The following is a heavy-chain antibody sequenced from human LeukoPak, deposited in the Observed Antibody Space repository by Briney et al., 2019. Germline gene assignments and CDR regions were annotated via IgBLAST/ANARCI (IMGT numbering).Heavy chain of an antibody. V-gene: IGHV3-7*01. Sequence: GGSLRLSCAASGFTFSSYGMSWVRQAPGKGLEWVANIKQDGSEKYYVDSVKGRFTISRDNAKNPLYLQMNSLRAEDTAVYYCARDDCSSISCYHNWFDPWGQGTLVTVSS. CDR1: GFTFSSYG. CDR2: IKQDGSEK. J-gene: IGHJ5*02. CDR3: ARDDCSSISCYHNWFDP. D-gene: IGHD2-2*01.